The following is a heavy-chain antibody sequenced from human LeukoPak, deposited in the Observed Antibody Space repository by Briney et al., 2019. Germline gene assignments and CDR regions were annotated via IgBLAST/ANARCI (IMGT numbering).Heavy chain of an antibody. CDR2: INPNSGGT. J-gene: IGHJ4*02. CDR3: AREWAGYYFDY. CDR1: GYTFTGYY. Sequence: ASVTVSCKASGYTFTGYYMHWVRQAPGQGLEWMGWINPNSGGTNYAQKFQGRVTMTRDTSISTAYMELSRLRSDDTAMYYCAREWAGYYFDYWGQGTLVTVSS. V-gene: IGHV1-2*02.